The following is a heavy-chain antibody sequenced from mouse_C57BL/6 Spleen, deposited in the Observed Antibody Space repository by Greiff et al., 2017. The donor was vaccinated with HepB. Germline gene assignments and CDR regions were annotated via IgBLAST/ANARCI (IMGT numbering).Heavy chain of an antibody. V-gene: IGHV1-55*01. Sequence: VQLQQPGAELVKPGASVKMSCKASGYTFTSYWITWVRQRPGQGLEWIGDIYPGSGSTNYNEKDKSKVTLTVDTSSSTDYMQLSSLTSEDAAVYYCESQREYYGSRGAMDYWGQGTSVTVSS. CDR2: IYPGSGST. CDR3: ESQREYYGSRGAMDY. D-gene: IGHD1-1*01. J-gene: IGHJ4*01. CDR1: GYTFTSYW.